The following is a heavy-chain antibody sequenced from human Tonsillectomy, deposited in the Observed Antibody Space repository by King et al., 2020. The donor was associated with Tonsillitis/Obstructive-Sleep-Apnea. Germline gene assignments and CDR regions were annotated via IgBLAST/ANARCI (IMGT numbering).Heavy chain of an antibody. D-gene: IGHD3-22*01. CDR3: TRYRVSSSYFPYGAFDI. J-gene: IGHJ3*02. CDR1: GFTFTNAW. CDR2: IKSKTDGWTT. V-gene: IGHV3-15*01. Sequence: VQLVESGGGLIKPGESLRLSCAASGFTFTNAWMSWVSQAPGKGLEWVGRIKSKTDGWTTDYAAPVKGRFTISRDDSKNTLYRQMNSLKTEDTAVYYCTRYRVSSSYFPYGAFDIWGQGTIVTVSS.